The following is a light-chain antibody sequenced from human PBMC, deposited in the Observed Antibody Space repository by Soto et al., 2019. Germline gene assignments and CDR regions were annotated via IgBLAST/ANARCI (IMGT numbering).Light chain of an antibody. CDR2: SNN. CDR3: AAWDDSLNGVL. J-gene: IGLJ2*01. CDR1: SSNIGSNT. Sequence: QPVLTQPPSASGTPGQRVTISCSGSSSNIGSNTVNWYQQLPGTAPKLLIYSNNQRPSAVPDRFSGSKSGTSASLAISGLQSEDEADYYCAAWDDSLNGVLFGGGTKLTVL. V-gene: IGLV1-44*01.